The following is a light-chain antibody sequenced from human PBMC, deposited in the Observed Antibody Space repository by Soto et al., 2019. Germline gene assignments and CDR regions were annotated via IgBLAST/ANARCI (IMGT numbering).Light chain of an antibody. CDR3: LQHNDYPRT. Sequence: DIQMTQSPSSLSASVGDRVTISCRASQGINNDLGWYQQKPGKAPKRLIYEASTLQSGVPSRFSGSGSGTEFTLTIRSLQPEDFATYYCLQHNDYPRTFGGGTQVAIK. CDR2: EAS. J-gene: IGKJ4*01. V-gene: IGKV1-17*01. CDR1: QGINND.